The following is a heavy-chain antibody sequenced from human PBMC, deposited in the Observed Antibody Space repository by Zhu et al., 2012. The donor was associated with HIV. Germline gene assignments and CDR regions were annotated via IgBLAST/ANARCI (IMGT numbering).Heavy chain of an antibody. CDR2: INHSGST. J-gene: IGHJ6*03. CDR1: GGSFSDYH. V-gene: IGHV4-34*01. Sequence: QVQLQQWGAGLLKPSETLSLTCAVYGGSFSDYHWNWIRQSPGKGLEWIGEINHSGSTNNNPSLKSRVTISVDRSKNQFSLKLSSVTAADTALYYCARGRVFPGHYYYYYMDVWGKGHGHRLL. CDR3: ARGRVFPGHYYYYYMDV. D-gene: IGHD2-8*01.